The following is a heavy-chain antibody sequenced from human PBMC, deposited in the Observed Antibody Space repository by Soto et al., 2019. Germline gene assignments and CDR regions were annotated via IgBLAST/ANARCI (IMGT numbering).Heavy chain of an antibody. CDR2: IYYSGST. J-gene: IGHJ5*02. V-gene: IGHV4-31*03. CDR1: GGSISSGGYY. CDR3: ARDQSGIAVAGKTRGWFDP. Sequence: ASETLSLTCTVSGGSISSGGYYWSWIRQHPGKGLEWIGYIYYSGSTYYNPSLKSRVTISVDTSKNQFSLKLSSVTAADTAVYYCARDQSGIAVAGKTRGWFDPWGQGTLVTVSS. D-gene: IGHD6-19*01.